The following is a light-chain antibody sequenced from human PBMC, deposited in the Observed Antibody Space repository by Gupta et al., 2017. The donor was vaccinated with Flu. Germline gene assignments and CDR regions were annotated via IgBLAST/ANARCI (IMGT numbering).Light chain of an antibody. Sequence: DIQMTQSPSSLPASVGDRVTITCRASQSISSYLNWYQQKPGKAPKLLIYAASSLQSGVPSRFSGSGSGTDFTLTISSLQPEDFATYYCQQSYSTRYSFGQGTKLEIK. CDR3: QQSYSTRYS. CDR1: QSISSY. CDR2: AAS. V-gene: IGKV1-39*01. J-gene: IGKJ2*03.